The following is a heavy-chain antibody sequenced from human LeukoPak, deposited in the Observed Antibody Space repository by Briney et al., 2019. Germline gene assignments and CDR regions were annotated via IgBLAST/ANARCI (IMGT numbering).Heavy chain of an antibody. CDR3: ATSFAGYSPDAFDI. V-gene: IGHV1-69*06. CDR2: IIPIFGTA. J-gene: IGHJ3*02. CDR1: GGTFSSYA. D-gene: IGHD6-13*01. Sequence: GSSVKVSCKASGGTFSSYAISWVRQAPGQGLEWMVGIIPIFGTANYAQKFQGRVTISADKSTSTAYMELSSLRSEDTAVYYCATSFAGYSPDAFDIWGQGTMVTVSS.